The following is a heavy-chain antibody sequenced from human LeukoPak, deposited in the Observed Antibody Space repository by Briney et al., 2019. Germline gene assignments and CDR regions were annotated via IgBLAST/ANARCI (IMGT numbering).Heavy chain of an antibody. CDR3: ARDVLRFLEWPLTPSGGMDV. Sequence: PLQTLSLTCTVSGGSISSGSYYWSWIRQPAGKGLEWIGRIYTSGSTNYNPSLKSRVTISVDTSKNQFSLKLSSVTAADTAVYYCARDVLRFLEWPLTPSGGMDVWGQGTTVTVSS. CDR1: GGSISSGSYY. CDR2: IYTSGST. J-gene: IGHJ6*02. V-gene: IGHV4-61*02. D-gene: IGHD3-3*01.